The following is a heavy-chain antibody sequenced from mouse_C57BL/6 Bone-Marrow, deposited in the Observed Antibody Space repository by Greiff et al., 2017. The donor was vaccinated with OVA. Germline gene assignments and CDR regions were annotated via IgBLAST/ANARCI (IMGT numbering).Heavy chain of an antibody. CDR3: AKAIVTTGFAY. CDR2: ILPGSGST. CDR1: GYTFTGYW. V-gene: IGHV1-9*01. D-gene: IGHD2-12*01. J-gene: IGHJ3*01. Sequence: QVQLKQSGAELMKPGASVKLSCKATGYTFTGYWIEWVKQRPGHGLEWLGEILPGSGSTNYNEKLKGKATFTADPSSNTSNMQLSSLTTVDSAIYYYAKAIVTTGFAYWGQGTLVTVSA.